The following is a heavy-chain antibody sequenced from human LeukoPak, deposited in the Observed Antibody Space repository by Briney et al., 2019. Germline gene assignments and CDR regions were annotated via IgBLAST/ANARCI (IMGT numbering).Heavy chain of an antibody. J-gene: IGHJ3*02. V-gene: IGHV3-21*01. CDR1: GFTFSTYS. D-gene: IGHD2-2*01. CDR2: IGGNSKYI. CDR3: ARGPDIVVIPIVDDAFDI. Sequence: GGSLRLSCAASGFTFSTYSMNWVRRAPGKGLEWVSSIGGNSKYIYYADSVKGRFTTSRDNAENSLYLQMNSLRAEDTAVYYCARGPDIVVIPIVDDAFDIWDQGTMVTVSS.